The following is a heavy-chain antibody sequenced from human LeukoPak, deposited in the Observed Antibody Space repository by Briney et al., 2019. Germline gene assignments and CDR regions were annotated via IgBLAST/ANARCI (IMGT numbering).Heavy chain of an antibody. CDR1: GYTFTGYY. V-gene: IGHV1-2*02. D-gene: IGHD3-9*01. Sequence: ASVKVSCKASGYTFTGYYMHWVRQAPGQGHEWMGWINPNSGGTNYAQKFQGRVTMTRDTSISTAYMELSRLRSDDTAVYYCARLFDILTGYNFDYWGQGTLVTVSS. CDR3: ARLFDILTGYNFDY. J-gene: IGHJ4*02. CDR2: INPNSGGT.